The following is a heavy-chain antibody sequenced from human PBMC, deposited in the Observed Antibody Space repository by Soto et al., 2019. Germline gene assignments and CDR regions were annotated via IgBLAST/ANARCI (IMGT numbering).Heavy chain of an antibody. J-gene: IGHJ5*02. CDR1: GGSVNTGGYY. V-gene: IGHV4-31*03. D-gene: IGHD3-22*01. CDR3: AREVIVSDNWFDP. CDR2: IYYSGYN. Sequence: QVLLQQSGPGLVKPSQTLSLTCTVSGGSVNTGGYYWTWIRQPPGKGLEYIGYIYYSGYNYNNPSLQSRASLSLDTPKNHVSPTLTSVTAADTAVNYCAREVIVSDNWFDPWGQGTLVTVSS.